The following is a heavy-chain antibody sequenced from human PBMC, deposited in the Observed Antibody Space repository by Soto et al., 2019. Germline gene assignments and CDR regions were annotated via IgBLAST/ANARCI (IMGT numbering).Heavy chain of an antibody. Sequence: QVQLQESGPGLVKPSQPLSLTCTVSGGSISSGSFYWTWIRQHPGKGLEFIGYIYYSGDTYYNPSLRSRVIISLYTSKNQFSLRLNSVTAADTAVYYCAREWSGGRRDGNPDKYYGMDVWGQGTKVTVSS. D-gene: IGHD2-15*01. CDR2: IYYSGDT. CDR1: GGSISSGSFY. J-gene: IGHJ6*02. CDR3: AREWSGGRRDGNPDKYYGMDV. V-gene: IGHV4-31*03.